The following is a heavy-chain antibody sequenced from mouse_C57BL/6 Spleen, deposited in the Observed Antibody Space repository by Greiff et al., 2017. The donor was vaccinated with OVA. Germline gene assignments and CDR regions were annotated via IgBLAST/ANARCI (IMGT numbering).Heavy chain of an antibody. J-gene: IGHJ2*01. CDR3: ARRDYYGSYLDY. D-gene: IGHD1-1*01. Sequence: QVQLQQPGAELVMPGASVKLSCKASGYTFTSYWMHWVKQRPGQGLEWIGEIDPSDSYTNYNQKFKGKSTLTVDKSSSTAYMQLSSLTSEDSAVYYCARRDYYGSYLDYWGKGTTLTVSS. CDR2: IDPSDSYT. CDR1: GYTFTSYW. V-gene: IGHV1-69*01.